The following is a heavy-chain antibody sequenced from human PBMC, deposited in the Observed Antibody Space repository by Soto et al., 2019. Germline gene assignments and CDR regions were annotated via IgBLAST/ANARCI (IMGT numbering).Heavy chain of an antibody. CDR3: AHRIEYSTSSSAFDI. D-gene: IGHD6-6*01. Sequence: QITLKESGPTLVKPTQTLTLTCTFSGFSLSTTEMGVGWIRQPPGKALEWLALIYRDDDKRYSPSLKSRLTIXXDXSXXQVVLTVTNMDPVDTATYYCAHRIEYSTSSSAFDIWGQGTMVTVSS. J-gene: IGHJ3*02. V-gene: IGHV2-5*02. CDR2: IYRDDDK. CDR1: GFSLSTTEMG.